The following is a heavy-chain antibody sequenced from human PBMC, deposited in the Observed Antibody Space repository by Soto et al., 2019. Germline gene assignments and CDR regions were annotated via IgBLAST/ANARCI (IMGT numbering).Heavy chain of an antibody. J-gene: IGHJ4*02. CDR2: ITHSGST. D-gene: IGHD3-10*02. V-gene: IGHV4-34*01. CDR1: GGSFSGYH. CDR3: ARSSVRGWYY. Sequence: SETLSLTCAVYGGSFSGYHWTWIRQPPGKGLEWIGEITHSGSTNYNPSLKSRVTISVDTSKNQFSLNLNSVTAADTAVYYCARSSVRGWYYRCQGTLVTVSS.